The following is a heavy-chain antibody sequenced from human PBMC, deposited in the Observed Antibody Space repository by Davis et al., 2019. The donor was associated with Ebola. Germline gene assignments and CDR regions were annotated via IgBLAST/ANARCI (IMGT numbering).Heavy chain of an antibody. Sequence: GESLKISCAASGFTFSSYWMSWVRQAPGKGLEWVANIKQDGSEKYYVDSVKGRFTISRDNAKNSLYLQMNSLRAEDTAVYYCARGQFTWNYLYWGQGTLVTVSS. CDR1: GFTFSSYW. V-gene: IGHV3-7*04. J-gene: IGHJ4*02. CDR2: IKQDGSEK. D-gene: IGHD1-7*01. CDR3: ARGQFTWNYLY.